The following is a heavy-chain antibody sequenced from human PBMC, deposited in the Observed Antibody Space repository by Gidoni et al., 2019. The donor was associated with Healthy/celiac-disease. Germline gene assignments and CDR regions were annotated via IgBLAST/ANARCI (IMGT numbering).Heavy chain of an antibody. CDR2: INHSGST. V-gene: IGHV4-34*01. Sequence: QVQLQQWGAGLLKPSETLSLPCAVHGGSFSGYYWSWIRQPPGKGLEWIGEINHSGSTNYNPSLKSRVTISVDTSKNQFSLKLSSVTAADTAVYYCARRAGGYSSGEFDYWGQGTLVTVSS. CDR1: GGSFSGYY. J-gene: IGHJ4*02. CDR3: ARRAGGYSSGEFDY. D-gene: IGHD6-19*01.